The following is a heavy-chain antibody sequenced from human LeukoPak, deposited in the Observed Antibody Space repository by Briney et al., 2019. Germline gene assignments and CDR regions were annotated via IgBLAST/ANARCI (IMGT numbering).Heavy chain of an antibody. CDR3: GKSDYGYWFDP. V-gene: IGHV3-23*01. D-gene: IGHD4-17*01. CDR1: GGTFSSYA. Sequence: ASVKVSCKASGGTFSSYAMGWVRQAPGKGLEWVSAINDRGRNIYYADSVKGRFTISRDNSKNTLYLQMNSLRVEDTAIYYCGKSDYGYWFDPWGQGTLVTVSS. CDR2: INDRGRNI. J-gene: IGHJ5*02.